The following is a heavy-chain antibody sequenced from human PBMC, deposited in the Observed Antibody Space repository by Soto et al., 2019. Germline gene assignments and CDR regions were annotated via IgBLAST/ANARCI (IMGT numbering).Heavy chain of an antibody. D-gene: IGHD4-17*01. Sequence: PGGSLRLSCAASGFTFDDYAMHWVRQAPGKGLEWVSSITWNGGNMGYADSVKGRFTISRDNAKNSLYLQMNSLRPEDTALYYCAKDRTYDYGDYIFDYWGQGTLVTVSS. CDR3: AKDRTYDYGDYIFDY. J-gene: IGHJ4*02. CDR2: ITWNGGNM. CDR1: GFTFDDYA. V-gene: IGHV3-9*01.